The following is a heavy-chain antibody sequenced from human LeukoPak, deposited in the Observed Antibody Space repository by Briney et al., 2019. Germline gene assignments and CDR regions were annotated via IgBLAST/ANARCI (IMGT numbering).Heavy chain of an antibody. CDR3: ASQSFARFDP. CDR2: IQPDGSEQ. J-gene: IGHJ5*02. Sequence: GSLRLSCAASEFIFSNGWMSWVRQAPGKGLEWVGNIQPDGSEQYPVDSVKGRFTISRDNSRNSLFLQMSSLRVEDTAVYYCASQSFARFDPWGQGTLVTVSS. CDR1: EFIFSNGW. V-gene: IGHV3-7*01. D-gene: IGHD3-16*01.